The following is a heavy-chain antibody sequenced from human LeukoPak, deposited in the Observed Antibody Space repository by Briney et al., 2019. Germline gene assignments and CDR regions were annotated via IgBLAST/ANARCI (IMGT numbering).Heavy chain of an antibody. CDR2: IYHSGSP. CDR1: GGSISSNNW. Sequence: PSGTLSLTCAVSGGSISSNNWWGWVRQPSGKGLEWIGEIYHSGSPNYNPSLKSRVTISVDKSRNHLSLNLSSVTAADTAVYYCARVNINNWHSCDYWGQGTLVTVSS. D-gene: IGHD1-1*01. V-gene: IGHV4-4*02. J-gene: IGHJ4*02. CDR3: ARVNINNWHSCDY.